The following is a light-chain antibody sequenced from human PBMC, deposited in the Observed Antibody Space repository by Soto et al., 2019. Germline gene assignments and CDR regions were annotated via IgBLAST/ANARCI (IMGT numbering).Light chain of an antibody. CDR3: QQRHMWPIT. Sequence: EIVLTQFPATLSLSPGDGATLSCRASQSVSSYLAWYQQKRGQAPRLLIYDSSNRATGIPARFSGSGSGTDFTLTISSLEPEDSAVYYCQQRHMWPITFGQGTRLEIK. J-gene: IGKJ5*01. CDR1: QSVSSY. V-gene: IGKV3-11*01. CDR2: DSS.